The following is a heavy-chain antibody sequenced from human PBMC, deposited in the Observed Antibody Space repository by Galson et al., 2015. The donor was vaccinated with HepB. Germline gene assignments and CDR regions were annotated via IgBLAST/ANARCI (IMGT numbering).Heavy chain of an antibody. V-gene: IGHV1-18*01. D-gene: IGHD6-6*01. CDR2: ISTYNGNT. CDR1: GHTFSSYG. Sequence: SVKVSCKASGHTFSSYGISWVRQAPGQGLEWMGWISTYNGNTIYAQTLQGRVTMTTDTSTSKVYMELRSLRSDGTAVYYCARDRRIATRPRYGMDVWGQGTTVTVSS. CDR3: ARDRRIATRPRYGMDV. J-gene: IGHJ6*02.